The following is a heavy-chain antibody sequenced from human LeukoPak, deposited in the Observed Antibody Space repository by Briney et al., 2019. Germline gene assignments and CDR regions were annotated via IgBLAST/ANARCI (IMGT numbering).Heavy chain of an antibody. D-gene: IGHD4-17*01. CDR3: ARDLDYGVSGFDY. Sequence: GGSLRLSCAASGFTFSSYSMNWVRQAPGKGLEWVSSISSSSSYIYYADSVKGRFTTSRDNAKNSLYLQMNSLRAEDTAVYYCARDLDYGVSGFDYWGQGTLVTVSS. V-gene: IGHV3-21*01. CDR2: ISSSSSYI. J-gene: IGHJ4*02. CDR1: GFTFSSYS.